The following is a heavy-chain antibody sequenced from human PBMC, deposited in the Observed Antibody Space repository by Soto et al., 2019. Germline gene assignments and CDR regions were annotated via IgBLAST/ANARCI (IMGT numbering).Heavy chain of an antibody. Sequence: KPSETLSLTCAVYGGSFSGYYWSWIRQPPGKGLEWIGEINHSGSTNYNPSLKSRVTISVDTSKNQFSLKLSSVTAADTAVYYCARIATWIQLWTTYYYYYGMDVWGQGTTVTVSS. CDR1: GGSFSGYY. V-gene: IGHV4-34*01. CDR2: INHSGST. D-gene: IGHD5-18*01. J-gene: IGHJ6*02. CDR3: ARIATWIQLWTTYYYYYGMDV.